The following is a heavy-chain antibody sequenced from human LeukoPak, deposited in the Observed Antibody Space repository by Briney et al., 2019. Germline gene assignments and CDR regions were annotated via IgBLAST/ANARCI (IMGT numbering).Heavy chain of an antibody. CDR1: GFTFSSYE. J-gene: IGHJ6*04. CDR2: ISSTGNTV. V-gene: IGHV3-48*03. Sequence: PGGSPRLSRAASGFTFSSYEMNWVRQAPGQGLGWVAYISSTGNTVHYAGSVKGRFTISRDNAKNSLYLQMNRLRAEDTAVYYCTKETPQMDVWGKGTTVTVSS. D-gene: IGHD2-15*01. CDR3: TKETPQMDV.